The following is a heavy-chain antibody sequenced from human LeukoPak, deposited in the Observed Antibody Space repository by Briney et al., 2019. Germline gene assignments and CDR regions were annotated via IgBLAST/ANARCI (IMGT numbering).Heavy chain of an antibody. D-gene: IGHD5-24*01. CDR3: ANLGPPGRDHYLES. Sequence: PGGSLRLSCAASGFTFTTYWMGWLRQAPGKGPEWVANINQVGSSKYFVDPVKGPFIISSDNAKNSLYLQMNSLRDEDTAVYYCANLGPPGRDHYLESWGQGTLVTVSS. CDR2: INQVGSSK. V-gene: IGHV3-7*01. J-gene: IGHJ4*02. CDR1: GFTFTTYW.